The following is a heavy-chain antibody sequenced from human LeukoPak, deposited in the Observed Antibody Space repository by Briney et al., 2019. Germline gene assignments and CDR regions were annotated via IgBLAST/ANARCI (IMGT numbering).Heavy chain of an antibody. CDR3: ARGHHYYDSSAYYY. V-gene: IGHV3-74*01. CDR1: GSTFISYW. CDR2: INSDGSTT. Sequence: GGSLRLSCAASGSTFISYWMHWVRQAPGKGLVWVSRINSDGSTTSYAASVKGRFTISRDTAKNTLYLQMNSLRAEDTAVYYCARGHHYYDSSAYYYWGQGTLVTVSS. D-gene: IGHD3-22*01. J-gene: IGHJ4*02.